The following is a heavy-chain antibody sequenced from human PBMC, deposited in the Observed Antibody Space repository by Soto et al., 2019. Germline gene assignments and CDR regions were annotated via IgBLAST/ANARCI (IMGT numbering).Heavy chain of an antibody. Sequence: EASVKVSCKASGYTFSTYYMHWVRQAPGQGYEWMGIINPSGGSTTYAQKFQGRVTMTRDTSTTTVYMELSSLKSEDTAVYYCAGYDYNGYYFDYWGQGTLVTVSS. CDR3: AGYDYNGYYFDY. J-gene: IGHJ4*02. V-gene: IGHV1-46*01. CDR2: INPSGGST. D-gene: IGHD4-4*01. CDR1: GYTFSTYY.